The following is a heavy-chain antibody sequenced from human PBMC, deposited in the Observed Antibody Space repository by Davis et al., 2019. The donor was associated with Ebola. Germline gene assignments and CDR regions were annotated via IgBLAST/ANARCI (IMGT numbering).Heavy chain of an antibody. Sequence: ASVKVSCKASGYTFTSYAMRWVRQAPGQRLEWMGWINAGNGNTKYSQKFQGRVTITRDTSASTAYMELSSLRSEDTAVYYCARDPHWVSLTGESAFDIWGQGTMVTVSS. V-gene: IGHV1-3*01. CDR3: ARDPHWVSLTGESAFDI. CDR1: GYTFTSYA. CDR2: INAGNGNT. D-gene: IGHD3-16*02. J-gene: IGHJ3*02.